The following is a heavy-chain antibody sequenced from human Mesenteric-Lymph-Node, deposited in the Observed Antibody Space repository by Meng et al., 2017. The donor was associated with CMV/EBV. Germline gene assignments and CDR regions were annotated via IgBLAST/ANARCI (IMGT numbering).Heavy chain of an antibody. J-gene: IGHJ4*02. CDR2: IYWDDDK. Sequence: FSFSTNGLGVRWIRQAPGKALEWLALIYWDDDKRHSPSLKSRLTITKDTSKNQVVLTVTNMEPVDTATYFCAYTYCYGLGSYFFDYWGQGTLVTVSS. V-gene: IGHV2-5*02. CDR1: FSFSTNGLG. CDR3: AYTYCYGLGSYFFDY. D-gene: IGHD3-10*01.